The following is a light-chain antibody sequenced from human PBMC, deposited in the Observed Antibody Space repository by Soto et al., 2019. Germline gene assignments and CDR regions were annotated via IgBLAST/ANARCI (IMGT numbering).Light chain of an antibody. J-gene: IGLJ2*01. CDR1: SSDVGDYNY. V-gene: IGLV2-14*03. Sequence: HSALTQPASVSGSPGQSITISCTGTSSDVGDYNYVSWYQQHPGKAPKLMIYDVSNRPSGVSNRFSGSKSGNTASLTISGLQAEDEADYYCSSYTTSTTFVVFGGGTKVTVL. CDR3: SSYTTSTTFVV. CDR2: DVS.